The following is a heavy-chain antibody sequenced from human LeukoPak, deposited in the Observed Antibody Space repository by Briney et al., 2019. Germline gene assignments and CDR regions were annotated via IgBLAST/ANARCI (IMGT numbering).Heavy chain of an antibody. CDR1: DYSIRSGYY. V-gene: IGHV4-38-2*01. D-gene: IGHD2-15*01. Sequence: SETLSLTCDVSDYSIRSGYYWGWIRQPPGKGLEWIGSLYHSGSAYYSPSLKSRVTISLDTSNNELSLRLSSVTAADTAIYYCARQNTVVVVAATPGAFDIWGQGTLVTVSS. CDR3: ARQNTVVVVAATPGAFDI. J-gene: IGHJ3*02. CDR2: LYHSGSA.